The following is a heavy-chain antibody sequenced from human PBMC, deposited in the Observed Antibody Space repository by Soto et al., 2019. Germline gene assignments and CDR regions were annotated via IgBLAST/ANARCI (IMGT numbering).Heavy chain of an antibody. Sequence: SVKVSCKASGGILSSYVISWVRQAPGQGLEWMGGIIPIYGTANYAEKFQGRVNITRDNYTSTAYMELSSLRSEDTAVYYCARVMNYYDRVFDYWGQGTLVTVSS. CDR2: IIPIYGTA. V-gene: IGHV1-69*05. CDR3: ARVMNYYDRVFDY. D-gene: IGHD3-22*01. J-gene: IGHJ4*02. CDR1: GGILSSYV.